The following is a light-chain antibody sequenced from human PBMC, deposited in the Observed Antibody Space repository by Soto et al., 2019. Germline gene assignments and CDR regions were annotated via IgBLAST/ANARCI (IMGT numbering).Light chain of an antibody. Sequence: DIQMTQSPSSLSASGGDRVAITCRASQGISNYLAWYQQKPGKVPTLLIYAASTLQSGVPSRFSGSGSETDFTLTISSLQLEDVATYYCQKYNSAPFTFGPGTKVDIK. CDR2: AAS. CDR3: QKYNSAPFT. J-gene: IGKJ3*01. CDR1: QGISNY. V-gene: IGKV1-27*01.